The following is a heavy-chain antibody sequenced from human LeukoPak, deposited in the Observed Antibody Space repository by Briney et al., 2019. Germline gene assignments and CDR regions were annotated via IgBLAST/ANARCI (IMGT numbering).Heavy chain of an antibody. D-gene: IGHD3-16*02. Sequence: SETLSLTCTVSGGSTSSDHWSWIRQPPEEGLEWIGCISYRGSTNYNPSLKSRVTISVDTSKKHFSLKLTSVTAADTGVYYCAGGRGLGVITPYSDSWGQGTLVTVSS. V-gene: IGHV4-59*08. J-gene: IGHJ4*02. CDR1: GGSTSSDH. CDR2: ISYRGST. CDR3: AGGRGLGVITPYSDS.